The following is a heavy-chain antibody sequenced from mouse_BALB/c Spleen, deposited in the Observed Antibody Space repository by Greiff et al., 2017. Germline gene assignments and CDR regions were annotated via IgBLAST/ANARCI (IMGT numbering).Heavy chain of an antibody. CDR2: IWSGGST. D-gene: IGHD2-14*01. CDR3: AIREGYRYDRRNSWFAY. Sequence: VQLQQSGPGLVQPSQSLSITCTVSGFSLTSYGVHWVRQSPGKGLEWLGVIWSGGSTDYNAAFISRLSISKDNSKSQVFFKMNSLQANDTAIYYCAIREGYRYDRRNSWFAYWGQGTLVTVSA. CDR1: GFSLTSYG. J-gene: IGHJ3*01. V-gene: IGHV2-2*02.